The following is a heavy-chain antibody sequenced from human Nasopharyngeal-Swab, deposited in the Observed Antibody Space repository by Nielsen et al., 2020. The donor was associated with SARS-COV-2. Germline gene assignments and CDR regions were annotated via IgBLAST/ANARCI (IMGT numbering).Heavy chain of an antibody. J-gene: IGHJ4*02. CDR3: ARSPYADPLGLVY. Sequence: ASVKVSCKASGYTFTGYYMHWVRQAPGQGLEWMGRINPNSGGTNYAQKFQGRVTMTRDTSISTAYMELSRLRSDDTAVYYYARSPYADPLGLVYWGQGTLVTVSS. CDR2: INPNSGGT. V-gene: IGHV1-2*06. D-gene: IGHD4-17*01. CDR1: GYTFTGYY.